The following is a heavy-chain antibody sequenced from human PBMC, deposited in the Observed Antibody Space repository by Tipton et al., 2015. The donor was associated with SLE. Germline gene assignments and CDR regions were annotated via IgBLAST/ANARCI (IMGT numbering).Heavy chain of an antibody. D-gene: IGHD4-23*01. V-gene: IGHV4-39*07. CDR3: ARGSLVLPTVAGDVDAFDI. J-gene: IGHJ3*02. Sequence: TLSLTCSVSGGSISTTDHYWGWIRQPPGKGLEWIGSVFYSGNTYYNESLQSRVTISIDTSKNHFSLKLYSVTAADTAVYYCARGSLVLPTVAGDVDAFDIWGQVTAVIVSS. CDR1: GGSISTTDHY. CDR2: VFYSGNT.